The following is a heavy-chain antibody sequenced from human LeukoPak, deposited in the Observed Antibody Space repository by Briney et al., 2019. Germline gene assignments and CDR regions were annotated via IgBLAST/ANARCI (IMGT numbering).Heavy chain of an antibody. D-gene: IGHD3-3*01. CDR3: ARSRLMYYDFWSGPFDY. CDR2: IKQDGSEK. CDR1: GFTFSSYW. V-gene: IGHV3-7*01. J-gene: IGHJ4*02. Sequence: GGSLRLSCAASGFTFSSYWMSWVRQAPGKVLEWVANIKQDGSEKYYVDSVKGRFTISRDNAKNSLYLQMNSLRAEDTAVYYCARSRLMYYDFWSGPFDYWGQGTLVTVSS.